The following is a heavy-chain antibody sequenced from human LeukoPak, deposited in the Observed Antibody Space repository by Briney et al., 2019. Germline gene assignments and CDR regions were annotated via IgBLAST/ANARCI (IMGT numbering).Heavy chain of an antibody. CDR1: GGSISSSSYY. Sequence: PSETLSLTCTVSGGSISSSSYYWGWIRQPPGKGLEWIGSIYYSGSTYYNPSLKSRVTISVDTSKNQFSLKLSSVTAADTAVYYCARVGSYAEGNGYYYYMDVWGKGTTVTVSS. D-gene: IGHD2-2*01. CDR2: IYYSGST. CDR3: ARVGSYAEGNGYYYYMDV. J-gene: IGHJ6*03. V-gene: IGHV4-39*07.